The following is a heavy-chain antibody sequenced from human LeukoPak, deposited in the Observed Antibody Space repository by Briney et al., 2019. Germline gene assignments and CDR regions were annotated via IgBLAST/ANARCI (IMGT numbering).Heavy chain of an antibody. CDR3: ARTFRSHDYSNMDY. CDR2: KSYDGSNK. V-gene: IGHV3-30-3*01. CDR1: GFTFNNYA. D-gene: IGHD4-11*01. J-gene: IGHJ4*02. Sequence: PGGSLRLSCAASGFTFNNYAMHWVRQAPGKGLEWVAFKSYDGSNKYYADSVKGRSTISRDNSKNTVYLQMNSLRAEDTAVYYCARTFRSHDYSNMDYWGQGTLVTVSS.